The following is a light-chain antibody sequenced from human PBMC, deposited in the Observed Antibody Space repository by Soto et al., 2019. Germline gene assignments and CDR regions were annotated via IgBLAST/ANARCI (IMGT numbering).Light chain of an antibody. CDR3: QVWDTISDHYV. V-gene: IGLV3-21*02. Sequence: SYEVTQPPWVSVAPGQTARITCGGNNIESKSVHWYQQRPGQAPVLVIYVDSDRPSGIPDRFSASTSGNTAALTISRVEAGDEADYYCQVWDTISDHYVFGSGTKLTVL. J-gene: IGLJ1*01. CDR1: NIESKS. CDR2: VDS.